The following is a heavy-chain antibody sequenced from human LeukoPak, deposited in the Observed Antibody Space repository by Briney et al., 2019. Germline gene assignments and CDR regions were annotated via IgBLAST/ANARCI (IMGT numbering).Heavy chain of an antibody. CDR2: IKQDGSEK. J-gene: IGHJ4*02. V-gene: IGHV3-7*01. Sequence: GGSLRLSCAASGFTFSNAWMSWVRQAPGKGLEWVANIKQDGSEKYYVDSVKGRFTISRDNAKNSLYLQMNSLRAEDTAVYYCAREYYDFWSGREYYFNYWGQGTLVTVSS. CDR1: GFTFSNAW. D-gene: IGHD3-3*01. CDR3: AREYYDFWSGREYYFNY.